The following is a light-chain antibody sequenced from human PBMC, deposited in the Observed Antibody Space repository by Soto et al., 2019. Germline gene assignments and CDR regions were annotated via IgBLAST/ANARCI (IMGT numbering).Light chain of an antibody. CDR1: SGSVSSSYY. Sequence: QTVVTQEPSFSVSPGGTVTLTCGLSSGSVSSSYYPSWYQQTPGQAPRTLIHSTNTRSSGVPDRFSGSILGDKAALTITGAKADNESDYYCVLYIGTGFLGFAGGT. CDR3: VLYIGTGFLG. V-gene: IGLV8-61*01. J-gene: IGLJ3*02. CDR2: STN.